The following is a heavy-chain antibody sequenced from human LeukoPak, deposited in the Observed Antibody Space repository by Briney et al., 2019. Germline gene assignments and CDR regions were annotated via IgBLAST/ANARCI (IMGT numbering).Heavy chain of an antibody. D-gene: IGHD6-13*01. J-gene: IGHJ4*02. CDR3: ARDLMGIAYRGAFYY. CDR2: ISGRDGST. CDR1: GFTFSSYA. V-gene: IGHV3-23*01. Sequence: PGGSLRLSCAASGFTFSSYAMSWVRQAPGKGLEWISGISGRDGSTYYVDSVKGRFTISRDSSKNTLYLQMNSLRAEDTAVYYCARDLMGIAYRGAFYYWGQGTLVTVSS.